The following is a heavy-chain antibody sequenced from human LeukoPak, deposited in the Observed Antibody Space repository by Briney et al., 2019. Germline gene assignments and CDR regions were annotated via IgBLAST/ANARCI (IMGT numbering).Heavy chain of an antibody. CDR1: GGSISTYY. J-gene: IGHJ5*01. CDR2: ISYIGST. V-gene: IGHV4-59*08. CDR3: ARSIIGTRSKYDS. Sequence: SETLSLTCMVSGGSISTYYWSWIRQPPGKGLEWMGYISYIGSTNYNPSLKSRVTISLDTSKNQFALKLSSVTAADTAVYYCARSIIGTRSKYDSWGQRNLVTVSS. D-gene: IGHD1/OR15-1a*01.